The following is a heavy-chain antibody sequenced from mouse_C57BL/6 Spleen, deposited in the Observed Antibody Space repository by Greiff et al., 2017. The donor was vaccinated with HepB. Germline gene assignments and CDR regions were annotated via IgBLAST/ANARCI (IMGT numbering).Heavy chain of an antibody. J-gene: IGHJ2*01. CDR3: ARCGGSGLSLDY. CDR1: GYAFSSYW. Sequence: QVQLQQSGAELVKPGASVKISCKASGYAFSSYWMNWVKQRPGKGLEWIGQIYPGDGDTNYNGKFKGKATLTADKSSSTAYMHHSSLTSEDSAVYFCARCGGSGLSLDYWGQGTTLTVSS. V-gene: IGHV1-80*01. D-gene: IGHD1-1*01. CDR2: IYPGDGDT.